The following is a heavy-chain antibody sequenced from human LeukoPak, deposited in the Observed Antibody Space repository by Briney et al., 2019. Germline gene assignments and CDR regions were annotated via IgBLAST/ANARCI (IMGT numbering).Heavy chain of an antibody. CDR2: IYYSGST. V-gene: IGHV4-39*02. CDR1: GGSISSSSYY. CDR3: ARDRLVGTYYDFWSGYYRFNWFDP. D-gene: IGHD3-3*01. J-gene: IGHJ5*02. Sequence: PSETLSLTCTVSGGSISSSSYYWGWIRQPPGKGLEWIGSIYYSGSTYYNPSLKSRVTISVDTSKNQFSLKLSSVTAADTAVYYCARDRLVGTYYDFWSGYYRFNWFDPWGQGTLVTVSS.